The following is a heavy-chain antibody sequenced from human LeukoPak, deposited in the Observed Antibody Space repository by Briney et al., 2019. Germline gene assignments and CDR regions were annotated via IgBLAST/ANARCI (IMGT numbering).Heavy chain of an antibody. CDR2: IYTSGST. CDR1: GGSISSGSYY. D-gene: IGHD3-10*01. CDR3: ARGPYTYYYGSGSYYVPFDY. Sequence: PSETLSLTCTVSGGSISSGSYYWSWIRQPAGKGLEWIGRIYTSGSTNYNPSLKSRVTISVDTSKNQFSLKLSSVTAADTAVYYCARGPYTYYYGSGSYYVPFDYWGQGTLVTVSS. V-gene: IGHV4-61*02. J-gene: IGHJ4*02.